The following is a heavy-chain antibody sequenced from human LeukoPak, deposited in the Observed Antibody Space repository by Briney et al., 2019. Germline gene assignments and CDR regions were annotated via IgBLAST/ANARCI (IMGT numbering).Heavy chain of an antibody. Sequence: ASVKVSCKASGYTFTSYGISWVRQAPGQGLEWMGWISAYNGNTNYAQKLQGRVTMTTDTSTSTAYMELRSLRPDDTAVYYCARDSGSYSYGYFDYWGQGTLVTVSS. CDR2: ISAYNGNT. CDR1: GYTFTSYG. CDR3: ARDSGSYSYGYFDY. V-gene: IGHV1-18*01. J-gene: IGHJ4*02. D-gene: IGHD5-18*01.